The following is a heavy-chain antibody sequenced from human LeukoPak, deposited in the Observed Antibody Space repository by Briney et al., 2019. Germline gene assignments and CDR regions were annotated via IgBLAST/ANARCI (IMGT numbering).Heavy chain of an antibody. D-gene: IGHD4-17*01. Sequence: ASVKVSCKASGGTFSSYAISWVRQAPGRGLEWMGGIIPIFGTANYAQKFQGRVTITADESTSTAYMELSSLRSEDTAVYYCAGSPRTTGSFDYWGQGTLVTVSS. V-gene: IGHV1-69*13. J-gene: IGHJ4*02. CDR3: AGSPRTTGSFDY. CDR2: IIPIFGTA. CDR1: GGTFSSYA.